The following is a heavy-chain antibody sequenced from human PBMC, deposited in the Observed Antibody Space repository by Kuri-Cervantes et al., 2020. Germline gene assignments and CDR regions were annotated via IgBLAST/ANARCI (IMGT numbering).Heavy chain of an antibody. CDR3: ARDDRRDGYVRDV. V-gene: IGHV1-8*01. CDR2: MNPNSGNT. CDR1: GYTFTSYD. J-gene: IGHJ6*02. Sequence: ASVKVSCKASGYTFTSYDINWVRQATGQGLEWMGWMNPNSGNTGYAQKFQGRVTITADKSTSTAYTELSSLRSEDTAVYYCARDDRRDGYVRDVWGQGTTVTVSS. D-gene: IGHD5-24*01.